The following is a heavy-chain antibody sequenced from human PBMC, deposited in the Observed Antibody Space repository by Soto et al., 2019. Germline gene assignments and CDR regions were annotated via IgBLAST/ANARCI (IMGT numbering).Heavy chain of an antibody. J-gene: IGHJ6*02. Sequence: SETLSLTCAVYGASLSDNYCNWLRQPPGKGLEWIGEINHSGNTNYNPSLRSRVTISIDTSKNQLSLNLRSVSAADTAMYYCAAGTPRSWYYYYGMDVWGQGTTVTVSS. CDR1: GASLSDNY. CDR3: AAGTPRSWYYYYGMDV. D-gene: IGHD3-10*01. V-gene: IGHV4-34*01. CDR2: INHSGNT.